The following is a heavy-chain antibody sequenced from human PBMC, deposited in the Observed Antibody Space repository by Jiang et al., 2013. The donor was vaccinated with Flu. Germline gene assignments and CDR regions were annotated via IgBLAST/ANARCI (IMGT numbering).Heavy chain of an antibody. CDR1: GYTFTGYY. CDR2: INPNSGGT. J-gene: IGHJ4*02. D-gene: IGHD2-15*01. CDR3: ARDPIVVVVAATPQFDY. Sequence: QLVESGAEAKKPGASVKVSCKASGYTFTGYYMHWVRQAPGQGLEWMGWINPNSGGTNYAQKFQGRVTMTRDTSISTAYMELSRLRSDDTAVYYCARDPIVVVVAATPQFDYWGQGTLVTVSS. V-gene: IGHV1-2*02.